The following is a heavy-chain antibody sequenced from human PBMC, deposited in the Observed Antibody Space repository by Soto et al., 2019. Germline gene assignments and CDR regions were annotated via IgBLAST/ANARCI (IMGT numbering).Heavy chain of an antibody. J-gene: IGHJ5*02. Sequence: PSETLSLGGTVSVGSISSHYWSWIREPAGKGLEWIGRIYTSGSTNYNPSLKSRVTMSVDTSKNQFSLKLSSVTAADTAVYYCARAAAGTPVINWFDPWGQGTLVTVSS. CDR2: IYTSGST. D-gene: IGHD6-13*01. CDR1: VGSISSHY. V-gene: IGHV4-4*07. CDR3: ARAAAGTPVINWFDP.